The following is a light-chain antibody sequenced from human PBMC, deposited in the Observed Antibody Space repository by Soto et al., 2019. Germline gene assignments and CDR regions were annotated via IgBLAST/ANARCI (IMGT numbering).Light chain of an antibody. Sequence: DIQMTQSPSSLSASVGDRVTITCRASQSISSYLNWYQQKPGKAPELLIYAASSLQSGVPSRFSGSGSGTDFNLTINSLQPEDFATYFCQQSFTTPLTFGGGTKGDIK. CDR1: QSISSY. J-gene: IGKJ4*01. V-gene: IGKV1-39*01. CDR2: AAS. CDR3: QQSFTTPLT.